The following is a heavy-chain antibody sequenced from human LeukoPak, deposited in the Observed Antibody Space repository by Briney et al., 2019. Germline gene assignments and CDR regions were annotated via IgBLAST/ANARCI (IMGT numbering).Heavy chain of an antibody. J-gene: IGHJ4*02. V-gene: IGHV4-34*01. CDR1: GGSFSGYY. CDR3: ATLKR. CDR2: INHSGST. Sequence: SETLSLTCAVYGGSFSGYYWSWIRQPPGKGLEWVGEINHSGSTNYNPSLKSRVTISVDTSKNQFSLKLSSVTAADTAVYYCATLKRWGQGTLVTVSS.